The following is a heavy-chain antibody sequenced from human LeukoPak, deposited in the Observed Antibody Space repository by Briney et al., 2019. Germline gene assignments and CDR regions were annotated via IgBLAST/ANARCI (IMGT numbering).Heavy chain of an antibody. Sequence: GGSLRLSCAASGFTFSSYAMHWVRQAPGKGLEYVSAISSNGGSTYYANSVKGRFTISRDNSKNTLYLQMGSLRAEDMAVCYCARSPTSGYSYVYFGYWGQGTLVTVSS. D-gene: IGHD5-18*01. V-gene: IGHV3-64*01. J-gene: IGHJ4*02. CDR2: ISSNGGST. CDR3: ARSPTSGYSYVYFGY. CDR1: GFTFSSYA.